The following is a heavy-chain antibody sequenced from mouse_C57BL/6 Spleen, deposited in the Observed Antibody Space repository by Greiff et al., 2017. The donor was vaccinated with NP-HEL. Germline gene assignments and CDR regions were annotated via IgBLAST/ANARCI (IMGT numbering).Heavy chain of an antibody. CDR3: ARDVI. CDR1: GFTFSSYA. CDR2: ISDGGSYT. V-gene: IGHV5-4*01. J-gene: IGHJ1*03. Sequence: EVHLVESGGGLVKPGGSLKLSCAASGFTFSSYAMSWVRQTPEKRLEWVATISDGGSYTYYPDNVKGRFTISRDNAKNNLYLQMSHLKSEDTAMYYCARDVIWGTGTTVTVSS.